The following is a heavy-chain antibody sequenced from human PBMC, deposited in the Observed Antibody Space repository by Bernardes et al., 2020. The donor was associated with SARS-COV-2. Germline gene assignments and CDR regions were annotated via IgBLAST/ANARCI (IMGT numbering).Heavy chain of an antibody. CDR1: GGSINSVDYY. V-gene: IGHV4-30-4*01. Sequence: SETLSLTCTVIGGSINSVDYYWTWIRQPPGKGLEWVGYMHNSGYTYYNPSLKSRLALSVDASKNQFSLTLSSVTAADTALYFCVRQLFPRWFDPWGQGTLVTVSS. CDR3: VRQLFPRWFDP. CDR2: MHNSGYT. D-gene: IGHD2-15*01. J-gene: IGHJ5*02.